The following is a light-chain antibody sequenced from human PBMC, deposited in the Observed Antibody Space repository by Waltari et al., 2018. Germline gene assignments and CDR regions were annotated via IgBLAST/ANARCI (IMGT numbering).Light chain of an antibody. J-gene: IGLJ3*02. V-gene: IGLV2-23*01. CDR3: CSYAGSNTFWV. Sequence: QSALTQPASVSGSPGQSITISCTGTSSDVGSYNLVSWYQQHPGKAPKLMIYEGSKRPLGVSNRFSGSKSGNTASLTISGLQAEDEADYYCCSYAGSNTFWVFGGGTKLTVL. CDR2: EGS. CDR1: SSDVGSYNL.